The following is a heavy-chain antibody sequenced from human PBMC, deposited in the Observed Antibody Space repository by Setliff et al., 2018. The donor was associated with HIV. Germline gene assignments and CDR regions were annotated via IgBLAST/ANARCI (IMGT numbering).Heavy chain of an antibody. CDR3: VRDPIEGYPDYFDY. J-gene: IGHJ4*02. V-gene: IGHV3-30-3*01. D-gene: IGHD1-26*01. Sequence: VGSLSLSCAATGFTFSSYVLHWVRQAPGKGLEWVAVMSTGGDIKIYADSVKGRFTISRDNSKNTLFLQMNSLRPEDTATYYCVRDPIEGYPDYFDYWGQGTLVTVSS. CDR1: GFTFSSYV. CDR2: MSTGGDIK.